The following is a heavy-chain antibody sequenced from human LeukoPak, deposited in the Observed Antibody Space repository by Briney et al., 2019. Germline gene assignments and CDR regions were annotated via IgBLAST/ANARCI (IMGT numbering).Heavy chain of an antibody. D-gene: IGHD1-26*01. J-gene: IGHJ4*02. CDR3: ARAAYSGSYHPDY. CDR2: IYYSGST. CDR1: GGSVNSGSYY. V-gene: IGHV4-61*01. Sequence: SETLSLTCTVSGGSVNSGSYYWNWIRQPPGKGLEWIGYIYYSGSTNYNPSLKSRVTISVDTSKNQFSLKLSSVTAADTAVYYCARAAYSGSYHPDYWGQGTLVTVSS.